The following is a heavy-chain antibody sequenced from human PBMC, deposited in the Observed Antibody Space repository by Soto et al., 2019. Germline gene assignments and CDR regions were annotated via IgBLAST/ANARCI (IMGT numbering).Heavy chain of an antibody. D-gene: IGHD2-2*01. J-gene: IGHJ4*02. CDR3: ARDRHPYSTKYYFDY. Sequence: GSLRLSCAASGFTFSTYAMNWVRQPPGKGLEWVSSISGSGAYTYYADSVQGRFTISRDNSKNTLNLQMNSLRAEDTAVYYCARDRHPYSTKYYFDYWGQGTLVTVSS. V-gene: IGHV3-23*01. CDR1: GFTFSTYA. CDR2: ISGSGAYT.